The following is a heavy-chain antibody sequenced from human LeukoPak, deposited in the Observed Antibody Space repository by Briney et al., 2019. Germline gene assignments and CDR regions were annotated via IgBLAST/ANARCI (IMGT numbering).Heavy chain of an antibody. CDR1: GDSVSSNSAA. V-gene: IGHV6-1*01. J-gene: IGHJ4*02. CDR2: TYYRSKWYN. D-gene: IGHD6-13*01. CDR3: ARGWEPYSSSPDN. Sequence: SQTLSLTCAISGDSVSSNSAAWNWIRQSPSRGLEWLRRTYYRSKWYNEYAPSVKSRITINPDTSKNQFSLQLNSVTPEDTAIYYCARGWEPYSSSPDNWGQGTLVTVSS.